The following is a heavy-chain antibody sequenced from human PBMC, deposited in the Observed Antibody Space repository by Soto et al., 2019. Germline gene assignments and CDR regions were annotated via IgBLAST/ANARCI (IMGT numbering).Heavy chain of an antibody. Sequence: GGSLRLSCAASGFTFSSYGMHWVRQAPGKGLEWVAVIWYDGSNKYYADSVKGRFTISRDNSKNTLYLQMNSLRAEDTAVYYCASLGSCVASPYSSSCYFDYWGQGTLVTVSS. D-gene: IGHD6-13*01. CDR3: ASLGSCVASPYSSSCYFDY. CDR2: IWYDGSNK. CDR1: GFTFSSYG. J-gene: IGHJ4*02. V-gene: IGHV3-33*01.